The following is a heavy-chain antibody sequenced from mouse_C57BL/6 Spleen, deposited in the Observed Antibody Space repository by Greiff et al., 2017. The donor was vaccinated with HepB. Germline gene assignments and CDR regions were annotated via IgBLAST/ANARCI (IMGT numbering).Heavy chain of an antibody. CDR1: GYTFTSYW. CDR2: IDPSDSYT. J-gene: IGHJ4*01. CDR3: ARYRLRVKDYYAMDY. V-gene: IGHV1-59*01. D-gene: IGHD2-4*01. Sequence: QVQLQQPGAELVRPGTSVKLSCKASGYTFTSYWMHWVKQRPGQGLEWIGVIDPSDSYTNYNQKFKGKATLTVDTSSSTAYMQLSSLTSEDSAVYYCARYRLRVKDYYAMDYWGQGTSVTVSS.